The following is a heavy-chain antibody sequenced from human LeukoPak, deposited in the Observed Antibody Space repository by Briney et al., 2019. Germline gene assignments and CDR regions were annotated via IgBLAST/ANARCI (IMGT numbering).Heavy chain of an antibody. V-gene: IGHV3-33*06. D-gene: IGHD3-22*01. J-gene: IGHJ5*01. CDR2: IWCDGSNK. CDR1: GFTFSTFA. Sequence: GGSLRLSCAASGFTFSTFAMHWVRQAPDKGLEWVAVIWCDGSNKYYADSVKGRFSISRDNSKNTLSLQMNSLRADDTAVYYCAKSEFDYYDSSGPPDSWGQGTLVTVSS. CDR3: AKSEFDYYDSSGPPDS.